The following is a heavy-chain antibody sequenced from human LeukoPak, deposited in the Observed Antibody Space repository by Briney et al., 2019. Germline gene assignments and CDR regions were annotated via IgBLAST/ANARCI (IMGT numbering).Heavy chain of an antibody. J-gene: IGHJ4*02. D-gene: IGHD6-19*01. CDR1: NYTFTAYG. V-gene: IGHV1-18*01. CDR3: ARDYSSGWYSVDY. Sequence: ASVKVSCKTFNYTFTAYGINWVRQAPGQGLEWMGWIRSDSGKTNYAQKLQGRVTLTTDTTTSTAYMELRSLRSDDTAIYYCARDYSSGWYSVDYWGQGTLITVSS. CDR2: IRSDSGKT.